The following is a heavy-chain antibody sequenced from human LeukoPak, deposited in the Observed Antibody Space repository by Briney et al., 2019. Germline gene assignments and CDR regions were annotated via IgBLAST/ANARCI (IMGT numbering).Heavy chain of an antibody. CDR3: ARDGAVGRPIDP. J-gene: IGHJ5*02. CDR1: GFTFKTYG. Sequence: GGSLRLSCVASGFTFKTYGFHWVRQPRGKGLEWVAVIWSDGSQKYYAESLKGRFTISRDDSKNTLYLQMNSLSVEDTAVYYCARDGAVGRPIDPWGQGTLVTVSS. V-gene: IGHV3-33*01. CDR2: IWSDGSQK. D-gene: IGHD3-10*01.